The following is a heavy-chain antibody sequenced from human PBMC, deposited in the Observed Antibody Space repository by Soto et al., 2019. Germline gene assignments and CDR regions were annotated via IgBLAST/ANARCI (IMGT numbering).Heavy chain of an antibody. J-gene: IGHJ4*02. CDR1: GGSIISGDYY. CDR3: ARSRNSDYVPQY. V-gene: IGHV4-30-4*01. CDR2: IYYSGTT. Sequence: SETLSLTCTVSGGSIISGDYYWIWIRQPPGKGLEWIGYIYYSGTTYYNPSLKSRVTISVDTSKNQFSLKLSSVTAADTAVYYCARSRNSDYVPQYWGQGTLVTVSS. D-gene: IGHD4-4*01.